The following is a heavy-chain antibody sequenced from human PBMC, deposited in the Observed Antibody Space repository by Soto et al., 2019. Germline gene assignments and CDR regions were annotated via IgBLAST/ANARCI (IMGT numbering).Heavy chain of an antibody. D-gene: IGHD6-6*01. CDR3: ARDGWSIAARNYYGMDV. CDR2: IYYSGST. CDR1: VGSISSYY. J-gene: IGHJ6*02. V-gene: IGHV4-59*01. Sequence: LTCTVSVGSISSYYWSWIRQPPGKGLEWIGYIYYSGSTNYNPSLKSRVTISVDTSKNQFSLKLSSVTAADTAVYYCARDGWSIAARNYYGMDVWGQGTTVTVSS.